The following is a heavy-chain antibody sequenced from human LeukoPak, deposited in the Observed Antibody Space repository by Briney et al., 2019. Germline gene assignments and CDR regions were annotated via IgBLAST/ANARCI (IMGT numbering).Heavy chain of an antibody. CDR2: IIPIFGTA. V-gene: IGHV1-69*01. CDR1: GGTFSSYA. J-gene: IGHJ4*02. D-gene: IGHD2-2*01. CDR3: ARDTQGYCSSTSCYEALGDY. Sequence: GSSVKVSCKASGGTFSSYAISWVRQAPGQGLEWMGGIIPIFGTANYAQKFQGRVTITADESTSTAYMELSSLRSEDTAVYYCARDTQGYCSSTSCYEALGDYWGQGTLVTVSS.